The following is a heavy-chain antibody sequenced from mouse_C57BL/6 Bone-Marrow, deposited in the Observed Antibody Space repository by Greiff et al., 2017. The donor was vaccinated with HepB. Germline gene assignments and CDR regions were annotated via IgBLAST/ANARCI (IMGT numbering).Heavy chain of an antibody. Sequence: EVQLVESGGGLVQPGGSLSLSCAASGFTFTDYYMSWVRQPPGKALEWLGFIRNKANGYTTEYSASVKGRFTISRDNSQSILYLQMNALRAEDSATYYCARSKSFHYYGSSPPFDYWGQGTTLTVSS. CDR1: GFTFTDYY. D-gene: IGHD1-1*01. CDR2: IRNKANGYTT. V-gene: IGHV7-3*01. CDR3: ARSKSFHYYGSSPPFDY. J-gene: IGHJ2*01.